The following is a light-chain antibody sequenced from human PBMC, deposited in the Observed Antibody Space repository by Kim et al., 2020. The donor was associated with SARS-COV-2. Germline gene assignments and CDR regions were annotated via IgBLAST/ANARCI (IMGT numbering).Light chain of an antibody. J-gene: IGLJ2*01. CDR3: GTWDSSLNVAL. CDR1: GANIAYSF. V-gene: IGLV1-51*01. CDR2: DND. Sequence: QSLLTQPPSVSAAPGQKVTISCSGSGANIAYSFISWFQQFPGTAPKLLIYDNDQRPSGVPDRFSASKSGTSATLDITGLQSGDEAHYYCGTWDSSLNVALFGGGTKVTVL.